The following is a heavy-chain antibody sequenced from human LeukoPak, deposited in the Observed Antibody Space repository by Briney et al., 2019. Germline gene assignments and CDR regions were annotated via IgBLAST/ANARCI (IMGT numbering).Heavy chain of an antibody. CDR2: ISGSGGST. Sequence: GGSLRLSCAASGFTFSSYAMSWVRQAPGKGLEWVSAISGSGGSTYYADSVKGRFTISRGNSKNTLYLQMNSLRAEDTAVYYCAKEGYSYGYRYYFDYWGQGTLVTVSS. CDR3: AKEGYSYGYRYYFDY. CDR1: GFTFSSYA. D-gene: IGHD5-18*01. J-gene: IGHJ4*02. V-gene: IGHV3-23*01.